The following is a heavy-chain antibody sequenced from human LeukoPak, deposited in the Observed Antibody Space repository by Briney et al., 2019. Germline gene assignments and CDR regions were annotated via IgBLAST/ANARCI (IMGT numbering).Heavy chain of an antibody. J-gene: IGHJ4*02. V-gene: IGHV4-39*07. CDR2: IYYSGST. D-gene: IGHD3-22*01. CDR3: ARGFWLGYYYDSSGYYVSDY. CDR1: GGSISSSSYY. Sequence: PSETLSLTCTVSGGSISSSSYYWGWIRQPPGKGLEWIGSIYYSGSTYYNPSLKSRVTISVDTSKNQLSLKLSSVTAADTAVYYCARGFWLGYYYDSSGYYVSDYWGQGTLVTVSS.